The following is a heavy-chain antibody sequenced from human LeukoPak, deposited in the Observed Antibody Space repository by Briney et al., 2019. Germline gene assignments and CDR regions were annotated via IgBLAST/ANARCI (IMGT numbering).Heavy chain of an antibody. CDR1: GHSFTSYW. V-gene: IGHV5-51*01. CDR2: IYPGDSDT. D-gene: IGHD4-17*01. J-gene: IGHJ4*02. CDR3: ARPTHDYGDVFDY. Sequence: GESLKISCKGSGHSFTSYWIGWVRQMPGKGLEWMGIIYPGDSDTRYSPSFQGQVTISADKSISTAYLQWSSLKASDTAMYYCARPTHDYGDVFDYWGQGTLVTVSS.